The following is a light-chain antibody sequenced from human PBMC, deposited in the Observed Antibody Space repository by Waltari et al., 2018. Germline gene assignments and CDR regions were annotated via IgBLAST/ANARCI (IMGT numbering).Light chain of an antibody. CDR1: RSNIGTYY. J-gene: IGLJ3*02. CDR3: AAWEDRLSAPV. V-gene: IGLV1-47*01. CDR2: RHD. Sequence: QSVLTQPPSASGTPGQRVTISCSGSRSNIGTYYVYWYQHLPGTSPKLLIYRHDRRPSGVPDRFSGSRSGTSASLAISGLRSEDEGDYYCAAWEDRLSAPVFGGGTKLTVL.